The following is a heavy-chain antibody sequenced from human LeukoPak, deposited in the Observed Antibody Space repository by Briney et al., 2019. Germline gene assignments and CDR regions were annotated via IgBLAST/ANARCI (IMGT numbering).Heavy chain of an antibody. CDR1: GDSVSSNSAA. Sequence: SQTPSLTCAISGDSVSSNSAAWNWIRQSPSRGLEWLGRTYYGSKWYNDYAVSVKSRITINPDTSKNQFSLQLNSVTPEDTAVYYCVSGTTFGGGMDVWGQGTTVTVSS. V-gene: IGHV6-1*01. CDR2: TYYGSKWYN. CDR3: VSGTTFGGGMDV. J-gene: IGHJ6*02. D-gene: IGHD1-7*01.